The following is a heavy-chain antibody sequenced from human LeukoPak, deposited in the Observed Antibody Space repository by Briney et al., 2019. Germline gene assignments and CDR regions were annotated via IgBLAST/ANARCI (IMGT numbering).Heavy chain of an antibody. J-gene: IGHJ4*02. V-gene: IGHV1-2*02. CDR2: INPTSGGT. CDR3: ARTKPPCTSCLLLDY. D-gene: IGHD2-2*01. Sequence: ASVKVSCKASGHTFNGYYIHWLRQAHGQGLEWMGWINPTSGGTNYAPKCQGLVTMSSDTSITTAYMELNRLISDDTAVYYCARTKPPCTSCLLLDYWGQGTLVTVSS. CDR1: GHTFNGYY.